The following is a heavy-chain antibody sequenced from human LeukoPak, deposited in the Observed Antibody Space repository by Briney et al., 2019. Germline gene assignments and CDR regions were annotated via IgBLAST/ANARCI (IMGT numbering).Heavy chain of an antibody. Sequence: ASVKVSCKASGYTFTGYYMHWVRQAPGQGLEWMGIINPSGGSTSYAQKFQGRVTMTRDMSTSTVYMELSSLRSEDTAVYYCARQNSSSWYRRGRNYWYFDLWGRGTLVTVSS. J-gene: IGHJ2*01. CDR2: INPSGGST. CDR1: GYTFTGYY. D-gene: IGHD6-13*01. CDR3: ARQNSSSWYRRGRNYWYFDL. V-gene: IGHV1-46*01.